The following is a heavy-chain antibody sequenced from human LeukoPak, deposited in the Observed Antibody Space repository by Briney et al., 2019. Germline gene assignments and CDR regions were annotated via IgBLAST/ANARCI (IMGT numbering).Heavy chain of an antibody. J-gene: IGHJ5*02. CDR3: ARSGYNFDP. V-gene: IGHV4-59*07. Sequence: PSDTLSLACTVPGGSISPHYWSWIRQPPRRGLEWIGYIHYTGSSNSTPTLKCRVTISIDASKNQLTLKLSSVTAADTAVYYCARSGYNFDPWGQGTLVTVSS. CDR2: IHYTGSS. CDR1: GGSISPHY. D-gene: IGHD6-25*01.